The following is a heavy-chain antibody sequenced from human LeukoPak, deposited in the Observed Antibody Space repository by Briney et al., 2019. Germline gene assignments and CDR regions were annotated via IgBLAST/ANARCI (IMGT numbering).Heavy chain of an antibody. CDR1: GLIVSSNY. J-gene: IGHJ2*01. D-gene: IGHD1-14*01. Sequence: LRLSCAASGLIVSSNYMTWVRQPPGKGLEWIGYIYYSGSTYYNPSLKSRVTISVDTSKNQFSLKLSSVTAADTAVYYCARVTGRYFDLWGRGTLVTVSS. CDR3: ARVTGRYFDL. V-gene: IGHV4-30-4*08. CDR2: IYYSGST.